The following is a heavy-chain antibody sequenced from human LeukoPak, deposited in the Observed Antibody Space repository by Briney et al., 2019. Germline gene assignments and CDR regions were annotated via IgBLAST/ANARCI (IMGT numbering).Heavy chain of an antibody. J-gene: IGHJ6*02. D-gene: IGHD3-9*01. CDR2: ISGSGGSI. V-gene: IGHV3-23*01. Sequence: GGSLRLSCAASGFTFSSYAMSWVRQAPGKGLKWVSGISGSGGSIQYANSVKGRFTISRDNSKSTLYVQMNSLRAEDTAVYYCARGQHYDILTDYGMDVWGQGTTVTVSS. CDR3: ARGQHYDILTDYGMDV. CDR1: GFTFSSYA.